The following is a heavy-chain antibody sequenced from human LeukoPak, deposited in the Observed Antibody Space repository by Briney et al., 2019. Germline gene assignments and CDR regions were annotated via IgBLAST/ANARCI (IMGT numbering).Heavy chain of an antibody. D-gene: IGHD2-21*02. CDR2: ISYDGSNK. Sequence: HPGRSLRLSCAASGFTFSSYAMHWVRQAPGKGLEWVAVISYDGSNKYYADSVKGRFTISRDNSKNTLHLQMNSLRAEDTAVYYCTLDLAYCGGDCDFSDYWGQGTLVTVSS. J-gene: IGHJ4*02. CDR1: GFTFSSYA. CDR3: TLDLAYCGGDCDFSDY. V-gene: IGHV3-30-3*01.